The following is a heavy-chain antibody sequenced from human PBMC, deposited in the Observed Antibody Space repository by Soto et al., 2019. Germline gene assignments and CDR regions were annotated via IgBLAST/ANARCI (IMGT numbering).Heavy chain of an antibody. D-gene: IGHD3-10*01. Sequence: QVQLQESGPGLVNPSETLSLTCAVSGGYISSGGYYWTGIRQSGKGLEWIGYISYTATTYYSPSLQDRVTISLDPSKNQFSLWLISVTAADTAVYFCARSPPRGSDYWGQGILVTVAS. J-gene: IGHJ4*02. CDR3: ARSPPRGSDY. CDR1: GGYISSGGYY. V-gene: IGHV4-31*11. CDR2: ISYTATT.